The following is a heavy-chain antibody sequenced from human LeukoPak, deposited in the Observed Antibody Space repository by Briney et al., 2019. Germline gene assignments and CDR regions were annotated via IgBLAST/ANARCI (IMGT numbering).Heavy chain of an antibody. CDR2: INPKSGGR. CDR1: GYTFTGYF. D-gene: IGHD6-19*01. CDR3: ARVRQQWRYYYYGMDV. Sequence: ASVKVSCKASGYTFTGYFMHWVRQAPGQGLEWMGWINPKSGGRNYGQKFQGRVTMTRDTSISTAYMELSRLRSDDTAVYYCARVRQQWRYYYYGMDVWGQGTTVTVSS. J-gene: IGHJ6*02. V-gene: IGHV1-2*02.